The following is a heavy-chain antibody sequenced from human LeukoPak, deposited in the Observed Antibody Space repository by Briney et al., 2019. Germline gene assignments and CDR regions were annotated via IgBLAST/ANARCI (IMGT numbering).Heavy chain of an antibody. CDR1: GFTFSSYG. CDR3: AKVNDFWSGYMSLDP. D-gene: IGHD3-3*01. Sequence: PGGSLRLSCAASGFTFSSYGMHWVRQAPGKGLEWVAFIRYDGNNTYYADSVKGRFTISRDNSKNTLCLQMNSLRPEDTAVYYCAKVNDFWSGYMSLDPRGQGTLVTVSS. CDR2: IRYDGNNT. V-gene: IGHV3-30*02. J-gene: IGHJ5*02.